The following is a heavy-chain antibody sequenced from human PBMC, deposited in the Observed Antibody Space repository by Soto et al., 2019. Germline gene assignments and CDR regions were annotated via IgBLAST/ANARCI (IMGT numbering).Heavy chain of an antibody. CDR2: ISYNGSNK. CDR1: GFTFSSYA. Sequence: LGGSLRLSCAASGFTFSSYAMHWVRQAPGKGLEWVAVISYNGSNKYYADSVKGRFTISRDNSKNTLYLQMNSLRAEDTAVYYCARDGDSSGWYDPPELAFDYWGQGTLVTVSS. V-gene: IGHV3-30-3*01. J-gene: IGHJ4*02. CDR3: ARDGDSSGWYDPPELAFDY. D-gene: IGHD6-19*01.